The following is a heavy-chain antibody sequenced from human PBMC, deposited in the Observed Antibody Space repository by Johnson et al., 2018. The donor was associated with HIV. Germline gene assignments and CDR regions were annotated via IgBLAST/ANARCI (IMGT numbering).Heavy chain of an antibody. CDR2: IKQDGSEK. D-gene: IGHD1-26*01. J-gene: IGHJ3*02. V-gene: IGHV3-7*05. CDR3: ARTSEWATYQDAFDI. Sequence: EVHLVESGGGLVKPGGSLRLSCAASGFTFSDYYMSWVRQAPGKGLEWVANIKQDGSEKYYVDSVKGRFTISRDNAKNLLYLQMNSLRAEDTAVFYCARTSEWATYQDAFDIWGQGTMVSVSS. CDR1: GFTFSDYY.